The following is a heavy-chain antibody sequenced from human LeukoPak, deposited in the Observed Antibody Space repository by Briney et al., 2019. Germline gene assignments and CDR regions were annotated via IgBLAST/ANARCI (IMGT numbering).Heavy chain of an antibody. CDR3: ARGPDIFTGYYFYFDY. J-gene: IGHJ4*02. V-gene: IGHV4-59*01. Sequence: SETLSLTCTVSGGSISSYYWSWIRQPPGKGLEWIGYIYYSGSTNYNPSLKSRVTISVDTSKNQFSLKLSSVTAADTAVYYCARGPDIFTGYYFYFDYWGQGTLVTVSS. D-gene: IGHD3-9*01. CDR1: GGSISSYY. CDR2: IYYSGST.